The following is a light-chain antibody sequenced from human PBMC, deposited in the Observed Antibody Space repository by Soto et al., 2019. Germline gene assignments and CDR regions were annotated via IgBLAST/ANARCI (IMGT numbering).Light chain of an antibody. V-gene: IGLV6-57*04. CDR2: VFD. CDR3: QSYDCNNHVV. CDR1: GGSIASNY. Sequence: NFMLTQPHSVSESPGETVTISCTRTGGSIASNYVQWYQQRPGSAPSTVIYVFDQRPSGVPDRFSGSIDRSSNSASLTISGLKTEDEADYYCQSYDCNNHVVLCGGTKVTVL. J-gene: IGLJ2*01.